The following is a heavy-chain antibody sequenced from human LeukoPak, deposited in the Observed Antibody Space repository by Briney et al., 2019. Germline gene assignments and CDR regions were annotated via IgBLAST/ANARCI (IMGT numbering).Heavy chain of an antibody. V-gene: IGHV4-61*02. CDR1: GGSISSGSYY. CDR3: ARKSSGSIDY. J-gene: IGHJ4*02. Sequence: PSETLSLTCTVSGGSISSGSYYWSWIRQPAGKGLEWIGCIYTSGSTNYNPSLKSRVTISVDTSKNQFSLKLSSVTAADTAVYYCARKSSGSIDYWGRGTLVTVSS. CDR2: IYTSGST. D-gene: IGHD1-26*01.